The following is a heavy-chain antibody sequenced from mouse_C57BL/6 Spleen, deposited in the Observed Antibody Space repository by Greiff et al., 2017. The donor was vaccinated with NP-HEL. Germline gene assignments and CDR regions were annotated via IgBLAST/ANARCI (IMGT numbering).Heavy chain of an antibody. CDR3: ARRAYYYGKPLAY. Sequence: VQLQQSGAELVRPGTSVKVSCKASGYAFTNYLIEWVKQRPGQGLEWIGVINPGSGGTNYNVKFKGKATLTADKSSSTAYMQLSSLTSEDSAVYFCARRAYYYGKPLAYWGQGTLVTVSA. CDR2: INPGSGGT. V-gene: IGHV1-54*01. J-gene: IGHJ3*01. D-gene: IGHD1-1*01. CDR1: GYAFTNYL.